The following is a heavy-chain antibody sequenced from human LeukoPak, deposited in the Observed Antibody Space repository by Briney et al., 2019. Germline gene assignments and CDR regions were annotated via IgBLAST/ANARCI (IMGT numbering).Heavy chain of an antibody. Sequence: GGSLRLSCAASGFTFSTHWMSWVRQVPGKGLEWVANIKEDGSEKYYVDSVKGRFTISRDNAKKSLYLQMNSLRAEDSAIYYCARGYLDHFWRGHFWGQGTQVTVSS. CDR2: IKEDGSEK. V-gene: IGHV3-7*01. CDR1: GFTFSTHW. CDR3: ARGYLDHFWRGHF. D-gene: IGHD3-3*02. J-gene: IGHJ4*02.